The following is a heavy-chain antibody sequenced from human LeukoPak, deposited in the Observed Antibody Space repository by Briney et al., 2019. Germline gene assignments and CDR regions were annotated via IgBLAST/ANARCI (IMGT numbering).Heavy chain of an antibody. V-gene: IGHV4-34*01. CDR3: ARGIQLWFDP. J-gene: IGHJ5*02. CDR1: GGSFSGYY. Sequence: PSETLSLTCAVYGGSFSGYYWSWIRQPPGKGLEWIGEINHSGSTNYNPSLKSRVTISVDTSKNQFSLKLSSVTAADTAVYYRARGIQLWFDPWGQGTLVTVSS. D-gene: IGHD5-18*01. CDR2: INHSGST.